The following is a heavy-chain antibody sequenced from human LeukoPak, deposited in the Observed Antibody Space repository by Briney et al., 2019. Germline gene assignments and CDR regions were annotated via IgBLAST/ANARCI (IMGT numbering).Heavy chain of an antibody. Sequence: PGGSLRLSCAASGFIFTSNRMNRVRQAPGKGLEWVANIKHDGSEQIYVDSVKGRFTISRDNAKDSVYLQMNSLRAEDTAVYYCTRGLGEHGGVSDRWGQGTLVIVS. D-gene: IGHD3-16*01. V-gene: IGHV3-7*01. CDR2: IKHDGSEQ. CDR1: GFIFTSNR. J-gene: IGHJ5*02. CDR3: TRGLGEHGGVSDR.